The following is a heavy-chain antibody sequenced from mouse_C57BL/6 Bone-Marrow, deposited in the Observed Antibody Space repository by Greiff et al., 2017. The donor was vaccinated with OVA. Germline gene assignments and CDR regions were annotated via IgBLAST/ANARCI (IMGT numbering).Heavy chain of an antibody. J-gene: IGHJ2*01. CDR2: IYPGSGST. CDR3: ARFGSNYVLGYYFDY. Sequence: QVQLQQPGAELVKPGASVKMSCKASGYTFTSYWITWVKQRPGQGLEWIGDIYPGSGSTNYNEKFKSKATLTVDTSSSTAYMQLSSLTSEDSAVYYCARFGSNYVLGYYFDYWGQGTTLTVSS. CDR1: GYTFTSYW. D-gene: IGHD2-5*01. V-gene: IGHV1-55*01.